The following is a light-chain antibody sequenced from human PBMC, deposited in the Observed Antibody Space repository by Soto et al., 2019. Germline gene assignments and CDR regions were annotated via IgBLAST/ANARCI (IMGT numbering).Light chain of an antibody. J-gene: IGKJ2*01. CDR1: QSVSSTY. CDR3: HQYGSSRHT. V-gene: IGKV3-20*01. CDR2: GAS. Sequence: EIVLTQSPGTLSLSPGERATLSCRASQSVSSTYLAWYHHKPGQAPRLLIYGASSRAAGIPDRFSGSGSGTDFTLTISRLEPEDFAGYYCHQYGSSRHTFGQGTKVEIK.